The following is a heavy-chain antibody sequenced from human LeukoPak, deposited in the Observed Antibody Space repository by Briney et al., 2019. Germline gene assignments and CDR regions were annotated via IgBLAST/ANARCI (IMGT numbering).Heavy chain of an antibody. CDR3: ARALNDYSNYYFDY. CDR1: GFTVSSNY. CDR2: IYSGGST. V-gene: IGHV3-66*02. D-gene: IGHD4-11*01. Sequence: GGSLRLSCAASGFTVSSNYMSWVRQAPGKGLEWVSVIYSGGSTYYADSVKGRFTIPRDNSKNTLYLQMNSLRAEDTAVYYCARALNDYSNYYFDYWGQGTLVTVSS. J-gene: IGHJ4*02.